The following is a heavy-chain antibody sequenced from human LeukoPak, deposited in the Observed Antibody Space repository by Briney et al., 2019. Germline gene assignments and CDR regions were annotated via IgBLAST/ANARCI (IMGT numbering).Heavy chain of an antibody. J-gene: IGHJ4*02. D-gene: IGHD6-19*01. V-gene: IGHV4-39*01. CDR1: GGSTSSSSYY. CDR3: ATLGEEYSSGWYYFDY. Sequence: SETLSLTCTVSGGSTSSSSYYWGWIRQPPGKGLEWIGSIYYSGSTYYNPSLKSRVTISVDTSKNQFSLKLSSVTAADTAVYYCATLGEEYSSGWYYFDYWGRGTLVTVSS. CDR2: IYYSGST.